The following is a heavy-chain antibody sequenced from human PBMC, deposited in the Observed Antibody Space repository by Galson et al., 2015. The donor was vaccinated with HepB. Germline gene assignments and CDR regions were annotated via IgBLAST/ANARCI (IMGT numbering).Heavy chain of an antibody. CDR3: ARVGGTIYYYGIDV. D-gene: IGHD1-14*01. J-gene: IGHJ6*02. Sequence: CAISGDSVSSNNAAWYWIRQSPSRGLEWLGRTYYRAKWYSDYAESVRSRISINPDTSKNHFSLRLNSVTPEDTAVYYCARVGGTIYYYGIDVWGQGTTVTVSS. V-gene: IGHV6-1*01. CDR1: GDSVSSNNAA. CDR2: TYYRAKWYS.